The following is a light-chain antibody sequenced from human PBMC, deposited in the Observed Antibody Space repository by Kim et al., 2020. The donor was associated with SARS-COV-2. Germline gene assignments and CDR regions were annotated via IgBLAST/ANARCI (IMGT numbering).Light chain of an antibody. J-gene: IGLJ3*02. V-gene: IGLV1-40*01. Sequence: QRVTISCTGSSSNIGAGYDVHWYQQLPGTAPKLLIYDNSNRPSGVPDRFSGSKSGTSASLAITGLQAEDEADYYCQSYDSSLSGSVFGGGTKLTVL. CDR1: SSNIGAGYD. CDR3: QSYDSSLSGSV. CDR2: DNS.